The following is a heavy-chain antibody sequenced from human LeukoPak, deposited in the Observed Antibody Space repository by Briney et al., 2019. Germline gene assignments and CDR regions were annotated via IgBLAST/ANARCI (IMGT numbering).Heavy chain of an antibody. V-gene: IGHV3-53*01. CDR2: IYSGGST. J-gene: IGHJ4*02. D-gene: IGHD1-26*01. Sequence: GGSLRLSCAASGFTVSSNYMSWVRQAPGKGLEWVSVIYSGGSTYYADSVKGRFTISRDNAKNSLYLQMNSLRAEDTAVYYCAREYFYSGSYGGLIYWGQGTLVTVSS. CDR3: AREYFYSGSYGGLIY. CDR1: GFTVSSNY.